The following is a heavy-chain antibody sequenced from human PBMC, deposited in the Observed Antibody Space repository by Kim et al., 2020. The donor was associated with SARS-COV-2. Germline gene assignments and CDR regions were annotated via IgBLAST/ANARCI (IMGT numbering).Heavy chain of an antibody. CDR2: INHSGST. J-gene: IGHJ4*02. CDR3: RILTGYYPFDY. CDR1: GGSFSGYD. D-gene: IGHD3-9*01. Sequence: SETLSLTCAVYGGSFSGYDWSWIRQPPGKGLEWIGEINHSGSTNYNPSLKSRVTISVDTSKNQLSLKLSSVTAADTAVYYCRILTGYYPFDYWGQGTLVTVSS. V-gene: IGHV4-34*01.